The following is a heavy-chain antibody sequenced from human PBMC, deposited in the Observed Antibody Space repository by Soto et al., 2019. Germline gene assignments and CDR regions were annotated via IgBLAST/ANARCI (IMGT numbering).Heavy chain of an antibody. CDR1: GGHIGDFC. CDR3: EQKHPGSSSAPSRHP. V-gene: IGHV4-34*01. CDR2: INHSGST. D-gene: IGHD6-13*01. J-gene: IGHJ5*02. Sequence: VFGGHIGDFCCRRIRQHPGKGLEWIGEINHSGSTNYNPSLKSRVTISVDTSKNQFSLKLSSVTAADTAVYFCEQKHPGSSSAPSRHP.